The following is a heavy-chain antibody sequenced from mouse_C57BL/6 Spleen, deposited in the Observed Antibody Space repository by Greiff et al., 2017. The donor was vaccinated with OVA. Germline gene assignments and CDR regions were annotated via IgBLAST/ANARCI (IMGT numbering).Heavy chain of an antibody. CDR2: INYDGSST. CDR3: ARGSYWYFDV. Sequence: DVKLVESEGGLVQPGSSMKLSCTASGFTFSDYYMAWVRQVPEKGLEWVANINYDGSSTYYLDSLKSRFIISRDNAKNILYLQMSSLKSEDTATYYCARGSYWYFDVWGTGTTVTVSS. CDR1: GFTFSDYY. J-gene: IGHJ1*03. V-gene: IGHV5-16*01.